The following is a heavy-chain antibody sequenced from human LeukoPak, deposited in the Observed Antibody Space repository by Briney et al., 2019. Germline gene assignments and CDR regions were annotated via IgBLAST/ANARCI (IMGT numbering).Heavy chain of an antibody. V-gene: IGHV3-33*01. Sequence: SGRSLRLSCAASGFTFCSYGMHWVRQAPGKGLEWVAVIWYDGSNKYYADSVKGRFTISRDNSKNTLYLQMNSLRAEDTAVYYCARGDGDYAGGYFDLWGRGTLVTVSS. CDR1: GFTFCSYG. CDR2: IWYDGSNK. CDR3: ARGDGDYAGGYFDL. D-gene: IGHD4-17*01. J-gene: IGHJ2*01.